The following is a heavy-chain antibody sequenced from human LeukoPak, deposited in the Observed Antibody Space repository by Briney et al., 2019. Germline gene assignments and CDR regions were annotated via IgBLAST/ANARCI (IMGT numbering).Heavy chain of an antibody. CDR2: IKSKTDGGTT. CDR3: TGHYDSTFDY. V-gene: IGHV3-15*01. D-gene: IGHD3-22*01. Sequence: PGRSLRLSCAASAFTFSNAWMSWVRQAPGKGLEWVGRIKSKTDGGTTDYAAPVKGRFTISRDDSKNTLYLQMNSLKTEDTAVYYCTGHYDSTFDYWGRGTLVTVSS. CDR1: AFTFSNAW. J-gene: IGHJ4*02.